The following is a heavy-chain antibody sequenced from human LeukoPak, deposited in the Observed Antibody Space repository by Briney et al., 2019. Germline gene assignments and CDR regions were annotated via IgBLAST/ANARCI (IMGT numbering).Heavy chain of an antibody. CDR1: GFTFSSYW. D-gene: IGHD3-9*01. V-gene: IGHV3-7*03. Sequence: GGSLRLSCEASGFTFSSYWMSWVRKAPGKGLEWVANIKTDGSEKYYVDSVKGRFTISRDNAKNSLYLQMNSLRAEDTAVYYCARDYTGYFPWGQGTLVIVSS. CDR2: IKTDGSEK. J-gene: IGHJ5*02. CDR3: ARDYTGYFP.